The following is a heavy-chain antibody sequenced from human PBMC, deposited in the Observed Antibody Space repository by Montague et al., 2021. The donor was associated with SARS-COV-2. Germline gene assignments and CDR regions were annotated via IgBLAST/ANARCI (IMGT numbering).Heavy chain of an antibody. J-gene: IGHJ3*01. CDR1: GGSITNNIDY. CDR2: IYYTGNT. V-gene: IGHV4-39*02. D-gene: IGHD3-22*01. Sequence: SETLSLTCTVSGGSITNNIDYWAWIRQPPGKGLEWIGSIYYTGNTYYNPSLQSRVTISVVTSKNHFTLKLSSVTAAETAVYYCARMKRYFDSSGSPSAFDFWGQGTKGTGSS. CDR3: ARMKRYFDSSGSPSAFDF.